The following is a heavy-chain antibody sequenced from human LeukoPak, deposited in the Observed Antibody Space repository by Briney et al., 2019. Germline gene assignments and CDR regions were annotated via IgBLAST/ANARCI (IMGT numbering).Heavy chain of an antibody. V-gene: IGHV3-30*03. CDR2: ISFDGSNK. CDR3: ARGEGGIAAAGTDF. J-gene: IGHJ4*02. Sequence: GGSLRLSCAASGFTFSSYGMHWVRQAPGKGLEWVAAISFDGSNKYYADSVKGRFTISRDNSKNTLYLQMNSLRAEDTALYYCARGEGGIAAAGTDFWGQGTLVTVSS. CDR1: GFTFSSYG. D-gene: IGHD6-13*01.